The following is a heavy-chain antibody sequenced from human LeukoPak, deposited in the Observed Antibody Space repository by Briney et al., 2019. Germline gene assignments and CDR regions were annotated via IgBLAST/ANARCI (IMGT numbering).Heavy chain of an antibody. CDR2: IRYDGSNK. CDR3: ARDKDVVVVAARYMDV. D-gene: IGHD2-15*01. Sequence: GGSLRLSCAASGFTFSSYGMHWVRQAPGKGLEWVAFIRYDGSNKYYADSVKGRFTISRDNSKNTLYLQMNSLRAEDTAVYYCARDKDVVVVAARYMDVWGKGTTVTISS. J-gene: IGHJ6*03. V-gene: IGHV3-30*02. CDR1: GFTFSSYG.